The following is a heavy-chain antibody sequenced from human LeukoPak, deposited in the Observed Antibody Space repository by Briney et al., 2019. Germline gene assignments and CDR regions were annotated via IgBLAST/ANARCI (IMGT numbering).Heavy chain of an antibody. CDR2: IYHSGST. J-gene: IGHJ4*02. V-gene: IGHV4-30-2*01. CDR3: ARGEKEWLRFGGRSFDY. Sequence: SETLSLTCTVSGGSISSGGYYWSWIRQPPGKGLEWIGYIYHSGSTYYNPSLKSRVTISVDRSKNQYSLKLSSVTAADTAVYYCARGEKEWLRFGGRSFDYWGQGTLVTVSS. D-gene: IGHD5-12*01. CDR1: GGSISSGGYY.